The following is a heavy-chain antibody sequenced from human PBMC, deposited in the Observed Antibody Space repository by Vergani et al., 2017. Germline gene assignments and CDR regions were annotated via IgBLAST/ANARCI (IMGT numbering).Heavy chain of an antibody. Sequence: EVQLVQSGAEVKKPGVSLRISCKGSGYSFTSYWISWVRQMPGKGLEWMGRIDPSDSYTNYSPSFQGHVTISADKSISTAYLQWSSLKASDTAMYYCARIGGYSYDRGGVGGVWGQGTTVTVSS. J-gene: IGHJ6*02. CDR3: ARIGGYSYDRGGVGGV. CDR2: IDPSDSYT. D-gene: IGHD5-18*01. CDR1: GYSFTSYW. V-gene: IGHV5-10-1*01.